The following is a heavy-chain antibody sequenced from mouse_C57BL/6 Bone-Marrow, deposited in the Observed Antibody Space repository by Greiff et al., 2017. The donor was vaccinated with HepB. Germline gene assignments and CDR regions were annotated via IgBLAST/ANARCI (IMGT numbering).Heavy chain of an antibody. J-gene: IGHJ2*01. CDR2: IDPSDSDT. CDR1: GYTFTSYW. D-gene: IGHD2-2*01. V-gene: IGHV1-52*01. CDR3: SRAGRLRGYFDY. Sequence: VQLQQPGAELVRPGSSVKLSCKASGYTFTSYWMHWVKQRPIQGLEWIGNIDPSDSDTHYNQKFKDKATLTVDKYSSTAYMQLSSLTSEDSAVYYCSRAGRLRGYFDYWGQGTTLTVSS.